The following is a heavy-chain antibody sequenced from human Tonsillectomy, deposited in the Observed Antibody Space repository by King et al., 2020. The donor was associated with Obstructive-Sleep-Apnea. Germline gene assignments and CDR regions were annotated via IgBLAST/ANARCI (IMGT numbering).Heavy chain of an antibody. J-gene: IGHJ5*02. CDR3: ARGYCSGGSCSTGWFGP. D-gene: IGHD2-15*01. V-gene: IGHV4-59*08. CDR2: IYFSGST. CDR1: GDSVSGHY. Sequence: VQLQESGRRLVKPSETLSLTCTVSGDSVSGHYWNWIRQSPGKGLEWIGYIYFSGSTNYNPSLYRRVTISLDSSKNEFSLKLTSVTAAHTATYFCARGYCSGGSCSTGWFGPWGQGTLVTVSS.